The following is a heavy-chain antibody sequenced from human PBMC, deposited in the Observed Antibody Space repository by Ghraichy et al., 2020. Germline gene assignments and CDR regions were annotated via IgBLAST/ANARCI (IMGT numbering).Heavy chain of an antibody. D-gene: IGHD3-9*01. CDR3: ATLGALTGYYPRPDY. J-gene: IGHJ4*02. V-gene: IGHV4-39*01. Sequence: SEPLSLTCTVSGGSISSSSYYWGWIRQPPGKGLEWIGSIYYSGSTYYNPSLKSRVTISVDTSKNQFSLKLSSVTAADTAVYYCATLGALTGYYPRPDYWGQGTLVTVSS. CDR2: IYYSGST. CDR1: GGSISSSSYY.